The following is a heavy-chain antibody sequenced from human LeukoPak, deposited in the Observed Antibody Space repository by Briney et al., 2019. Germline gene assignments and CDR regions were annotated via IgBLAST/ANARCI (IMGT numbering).Heavy chain of an antibody. J-gene: IGHJ4*02. D-gene: IGHD2-2*01. V-gene: IGHV1-69*04. CDR1: GGTLRSNV. CDR3: ARDTKGRYCSSTSCPEWDY. Sequence: RASVKVSCKASGGTLRSNVISWVRQAPEQGLEWMGRISPIFEIAHYAQKFQGRVTITADKSTSTVYMELSSLRSDDTAVYYCARDTKGRYCSSTSCPEWDYWGQGTLVTVSS. CDR2: ISPIFEIA.